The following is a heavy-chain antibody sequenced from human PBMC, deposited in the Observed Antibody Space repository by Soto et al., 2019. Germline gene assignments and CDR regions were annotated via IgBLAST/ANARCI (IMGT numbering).Heavy chain of an antibody. CDR3: ARQIGGGSWSLDY. CDR1: GGSMTDSNYY. V-gene: IGHV4-39*01. CDR2: IYYSGNT. Sequence: SETLSLTCSVSGGSMTDSNYYWAWVRQPPGKGLESIGSIYYSGNTYYNPSLKSRVTISVDTSKNQFSLKLTSVSAADTAMYYCARQIGGGSWSLDYWGQGTLVTVSS. J-gene: IGHJ4*02. D-gene: IGHD6-13*01.